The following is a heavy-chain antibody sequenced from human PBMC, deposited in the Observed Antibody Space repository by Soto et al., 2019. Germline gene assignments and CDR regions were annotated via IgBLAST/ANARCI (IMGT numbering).Heavy chain of an antibody. CDR1: GFNFINYW. CDR3: ARRPIFGVGIRDNGMDV. Sequence: PGESLKISCKGSGFNFINYWIGWVRQMPGKGLEWMGIIYPGDSDTRYSPSFQGQVTMSADKSISTAYLQWSSLKASDTAMYYCARRPIFGVGIRDNGMDVWGQGTTVTVSS. CDR2: IYPGDSDT. V-gene: IGHV5-51*01. J-gene: IGHJ6*02. D-gene: IGHD3-3*01.